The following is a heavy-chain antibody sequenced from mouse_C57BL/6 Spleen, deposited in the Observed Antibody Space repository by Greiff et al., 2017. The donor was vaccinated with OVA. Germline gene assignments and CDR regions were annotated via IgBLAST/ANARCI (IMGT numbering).Heavy chain of an antibody. CDR3: ARRGVLRTYYCDY. Sequence: VQLQQSGAELARPGASVKLSCKASGYTFTSYWMQWVKQRPGQGLEWIGGIDPSDSYTNYNQKFKGKATLTVDTSSSTAYMQLSSLTSEDSAVYYCARRGVLRTYYCDYWGQGTTLTVSS. J-gene: IGHJ2*01. CDR1: GYTFTSYW. CDR2: IDPSDSYT. D-gene: IGHD1-1*01. V-gene: IGHV1-50*01.